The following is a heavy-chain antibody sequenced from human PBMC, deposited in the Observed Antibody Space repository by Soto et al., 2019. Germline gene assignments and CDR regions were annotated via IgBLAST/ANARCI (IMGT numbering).Heavy chain of an antibody. V-gene: IGHV1-18*01. Sequence: CRASGYTFTSDGISWVQQAPGQGLEWRGWSRAYNGSTNYAQKLQGRVTMTTDTSTSTAYMELRSLRSDDTAVYYCARTTYNRNHIGASHWFGPWGQGTLVTVSS. D-gene: IGHD1-20*01. CDR1: GYTFTSDG. CDR2: SRAYNGST. J-gene: IGHJ5*02. CDR3: ARTTYNRNHIGASHWFGP.